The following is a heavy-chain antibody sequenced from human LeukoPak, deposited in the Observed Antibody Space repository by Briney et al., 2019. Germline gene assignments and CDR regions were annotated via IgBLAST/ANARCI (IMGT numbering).Heavy chain of an antibody. CDR1: GFTFSSYA. CDR2: ISGSGGST. Sequence: GGSLRLSCAASGFTFSSYAMSWVPQAPGKGLERVSAISGSGGSTYYSASVKDRFTISRNNSKNTLYLQMNSLRAENTAVYYCAKMGSSGYFCRGQGTLVNVPS. J-gene: IGHJ4*02. D-gene: IGHD3-22*01. V-gene: IGHV3-23*01. CDR3: AKMGSSGYFC.